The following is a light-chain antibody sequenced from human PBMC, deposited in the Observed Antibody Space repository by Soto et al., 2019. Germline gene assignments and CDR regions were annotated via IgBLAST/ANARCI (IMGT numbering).Light chain of an antibody. CDR3: QHYNNWPLT. CDR2: HTS. V-gene: IGKV3-15*01. J-gene: IGKJ4*01. CDR1: QRVGSD. Sequence: ETVMTKSPGTLSVSPVEGATLSCMASQRVGSDLAWYQQKPGQAPRLLIYHTSTRATGIPARFSGSGSGTEFTLTISSLQSEDYAVYYCQHYNNWPLTFGGGTKV.